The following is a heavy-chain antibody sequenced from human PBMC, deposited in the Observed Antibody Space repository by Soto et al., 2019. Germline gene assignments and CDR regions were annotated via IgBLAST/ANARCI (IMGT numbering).Heavy chain of an antibody. CDR3: ARGTKYYYQGMDV. Sequence: SETLSLTCTVSGDSINNYYWTWIRQPPGKGLEWIGYIYDSGSTSYNPSLKSRLTISVDTSKNLFSLKLNSVTAADTAIYYCARGTKYYYQGMDVWGQGTTVTVS. CDR2: IYDSGST. V-gene: IGHV4-59*01. D-gene: IGHD1-1*01. CDR1: GDSINNYY. J-gene: IGHJ6*02.